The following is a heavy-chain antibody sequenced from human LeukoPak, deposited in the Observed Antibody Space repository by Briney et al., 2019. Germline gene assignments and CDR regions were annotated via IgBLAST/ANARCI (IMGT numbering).Heavy chain of an antibody. CDR3: ANPSVLRYFDWLSNDAFDI. Sequence: PGGSLRLSCAASGFTFSSYAMSWVRQAPGKGLEWGSAISGSGGSTYYADSVKGRFTISRDNSKNTLYLQMNSLRAEATAVYSCANPSVLRYFDWLSNDAFDIWGQGTMVTVSS. D-gene: IGHD3-9*01. J-gene: IGHJ3*02. CDR2: ISGSGGST. V-gene: IGHV3-23*01. CDR1: GFTFSSYA.